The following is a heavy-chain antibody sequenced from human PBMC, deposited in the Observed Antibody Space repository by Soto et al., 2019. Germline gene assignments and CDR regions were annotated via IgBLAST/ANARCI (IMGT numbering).Heavy chain of an antibody. J-gene: IGHJ4*02. Sequence: EVQLVESGGGLVQPGGSLRLSCEASGFTFGNYWMHWARQAPGKGLVWVSRINSDGSSTSYADSVKGRFTISRDNAKNTLYLQMNSLRGEDTAMYYCTKVISTVGGDFDSWGQGTLVTVSS. D-gene: IGHD3-16*01. V-gene: IGHV3-74*01. CDR3: TKVISTVGGDFDS. CDR2: INSDGSST. CDR1: GFTFGNYW.